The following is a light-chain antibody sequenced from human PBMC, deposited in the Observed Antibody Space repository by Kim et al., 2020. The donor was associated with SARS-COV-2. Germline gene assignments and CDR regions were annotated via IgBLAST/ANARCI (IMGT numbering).Light chain of an antibody. Sequence: QSALTQPASVSGSPGQSITISCTGTSSDVGGFDYVSWYQQQPGKAPKFMIYDVSKRPSGVSNRFSGSKSGHTASLTISGLQAEDEADYYCSSYTSSSTWVFGGGTQLTVL. CDR1: SSDVGGFDY. V-gene: IGLV2-14*03. CDR3: SSYTSSSTWV. J-gene: IGLJ3*02. CDR2: DVS.